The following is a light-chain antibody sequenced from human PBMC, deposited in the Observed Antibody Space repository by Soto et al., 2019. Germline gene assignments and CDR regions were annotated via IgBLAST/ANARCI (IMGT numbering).Light chain of an antibody. J-gene: IGKJ5*01. Sequence: ALRMTQSPSSLSASTGDRVTITCRASQGISSYLAWYQQKPGQAPKLLIYAASTLQSGVPSRFSGSGAGTDFTLTISCLQSEDFATYYCQQYYSYPGITFGQGTRLEIK. V-gene: IGKV1-8*01. CDR3: QQYYSYPGIT. CDR2: AAS. CDR1: QGISSY.